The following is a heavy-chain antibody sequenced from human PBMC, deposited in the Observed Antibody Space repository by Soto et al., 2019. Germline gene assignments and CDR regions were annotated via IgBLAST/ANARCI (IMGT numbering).Heavy chain of an antibody. V-gene: IGHV3-74*01. Sequence: GGSLRLSCAASGFTFSSYWMHWVRQAPGKGLVWVSRINSDGSSTFYADSVKGRFTISRDNAKNTLYLQMNSLRAEDTAVYYCARVPLSKWELPYYFDYWGQGTLVTVSS. CDR2: INSDGSST. CDR3: ARVPLSKWELPYYFDY. D-gene: IGHD1-26*01. J-gene: IGHJ4*02. CDR1: GFTFSSYW.